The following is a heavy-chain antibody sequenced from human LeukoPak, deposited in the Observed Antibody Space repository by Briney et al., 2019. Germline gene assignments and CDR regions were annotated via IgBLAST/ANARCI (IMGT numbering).Heavy chain of an antibody. V-gene: IGHV4-30-4*08. J-gene: IGHJ4*02. CDR1: GGSISSGDYY. CDR2: IYYSGST. Sequence: SQTLSLTCTVSGGSISSGDYYWSWIRQPPGKGLEWIGYIYYSGSTYYNPSLKSRVTISVDTSKNQFSLKLSSVTAADTAVYDCARVWWDYRLIDYWGQGTLVTVSS. D-gene: IGHD2-21*01. CDR3: ARVWWDYRLIDY.